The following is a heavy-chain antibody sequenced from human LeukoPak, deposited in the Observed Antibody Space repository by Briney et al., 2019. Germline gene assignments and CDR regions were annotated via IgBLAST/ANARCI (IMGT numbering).Heavy chain of an antibody. CDR1: GYSFTSYW. CDR3: ARHEGDYFDD. V-gene: IGHV5-10-1*01. J-gene: IGHJ4*02. Sequence: GESLRISCKGSGYSFTSYWISWVRQMPEKGLGWMGNIDISDSYTNNSPSFQGHVTISADKSISTAYLQWGSLKASDTAMYYCARHEGDYFDDWGQGTLVTVSS. CDR2: IDISDSYT.